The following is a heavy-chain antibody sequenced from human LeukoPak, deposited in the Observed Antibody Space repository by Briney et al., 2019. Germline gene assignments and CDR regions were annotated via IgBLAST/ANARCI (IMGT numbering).Heavy chain of an antibody. CDR3: ARQHDSYFYYYVDV. Sequence: SETLSLTCAVSGYSVNNGYYWVWVRQPPEKGLEWIGSLYHSDSVYYNTALQSRVSMSVDTSKNQFSLKLSFVTAADTAVYYCARQHDSYFYYYVDVWGSGTTVTVS. CDR2: LYHSDSV. CDR1: GYSVNNGYY. J-gene: IGHJ6*03. V-gene: IGHV4-38-2*01.